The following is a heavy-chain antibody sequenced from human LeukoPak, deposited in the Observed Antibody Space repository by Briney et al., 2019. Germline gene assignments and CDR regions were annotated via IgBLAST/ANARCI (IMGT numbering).Heavy chain of an antibody. D-gene: IGHD4-23*01. V-gene: IGHV3-74*01. CDR1: GFTFSSCD. Sequence: GGSLRLSCAASGFTFSSCDMNWVRQAPGKGLVWVSHINTDGSTTTYADSVKGRFTISRDNAMNTLYLQMNSLRAEDSAVYFCARGNYGGNVYDSWGQGTLVTVSS. J-gene: IGHJ4*02. CDR3: ARGNYGGNVYDS. CDR2: INTDGSTT.